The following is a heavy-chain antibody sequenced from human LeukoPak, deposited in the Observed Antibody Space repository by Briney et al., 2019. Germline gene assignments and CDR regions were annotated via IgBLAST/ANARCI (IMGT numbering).Heavy chain of an antibody. V-gene: IGHV3-20*04. CDR3: ARYRGSSGYHYMDV. Sequence: PGGSLRLSCAASGFTFDDYGMSWVRQAPGKGLEWVSGINWNGDSTDYVDSVKGRFTISRDNAKNSLYLQMNSLRVEDTALYYCARYRGSSGYHYMDVWGKGTTVTVSS. CDR1: GFTFDDYG. D-gene: IGHD6-6*01. CDR2: INWNGDST. J-gene: IGHJ6*03.